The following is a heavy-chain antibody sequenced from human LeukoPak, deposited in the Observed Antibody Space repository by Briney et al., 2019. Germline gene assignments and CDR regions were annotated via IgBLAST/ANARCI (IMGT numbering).Heavy chain of an antibody. J-gene: IGHJ4*02. Sequence: ASVKVSCKASGYTFTGYYMHWVRQAPGQGLEWMGWINPNSGGTNYAQKFQGRVTMTRDTSISTAYMELSRLRSDDTAVYYCARVEFDYDSSGYYDYWGPGTLVTVSS. V-gene: IGHV1-2*02. CDR3: ARVEFDYDSSGYYDY. D-gene: IGHD3-22*01. CDR2: INPNSGGT. CDR1: GYTFTGYY.